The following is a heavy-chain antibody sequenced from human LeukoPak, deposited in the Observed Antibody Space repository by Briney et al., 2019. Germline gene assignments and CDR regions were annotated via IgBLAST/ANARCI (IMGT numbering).Heavy chain of an antibody. J-gene: IGHJ5*02. V-gene: IGHV1-8*01. D-gene: IGHD2-2*01. CDR3: AREGNTKRQLYNWFDP. CDR1: GYTFTSYD. Sequence: ASEKVSCKASGYTFTSYDINWVRQATGQGLEWMGWMNPNSGNTGYAQEFQGRVTMTRNTSISTAYMELSSLRSEDTAVYYCAREGNTKRQLYNWFDPWGQGALVTVSS. CDR2: MNPNSGNT.